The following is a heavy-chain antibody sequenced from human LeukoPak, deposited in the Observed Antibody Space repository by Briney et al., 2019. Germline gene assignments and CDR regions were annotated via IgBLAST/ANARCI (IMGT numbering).Heavy chain of an antibody. CDR2: IIPIFGTA. J-gene: IGHJ3*02. V-gene: IGHV1-69*05. Sequence: EAAVKLSCKASGGTFSSYTISWVRHAPGQGLELMGVIIPIFGTANYAQKFQGRVTITTDESTSTAYMELSSLRSEETAVYYCARDGITISARDVFDIWGQRTMVTVSS. CDR3: ARDGITISARDVFDI. D-gene: IGHD3-10*01. CDR1: GGTFSSYT.